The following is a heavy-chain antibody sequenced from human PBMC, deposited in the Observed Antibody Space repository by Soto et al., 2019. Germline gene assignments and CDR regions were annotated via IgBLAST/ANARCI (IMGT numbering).Heavy chain of an antibody. CDR1: GGSISNNNW. D-gene: IGHD1-26*01. J-gene: IGHJ4*02. CDR3: ARGSGSYYGWYFDY. Sequence: PSETLSLTCAVSGGSISNNNWWSWVRQPPEQGLEWIGEIYHSGSTNYIPSLKSRVTISVDKSKDQFSLKLNSVTAADTAVYYCARGSGSYYGWYFDYWGQGTLVTVSS. V-gene: IGHV4-4*02. CDR2: IYHSGST.